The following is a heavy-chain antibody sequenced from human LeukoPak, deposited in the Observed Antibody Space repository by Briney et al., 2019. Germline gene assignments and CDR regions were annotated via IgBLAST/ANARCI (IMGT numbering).Heavy chain of an antibody. D-gene: IGHD3-10*01. CDR2: IQEDGKKE. Sequence: GGSLRLSCEASGFTFTKFWMSWVRQAPGKGLEWVANIQEDGKKENYVDSVRGRFTISRDNAKNTLYLQMKSLRAEDTAVYYCARSGGDAFDIWGQGTMVIVSS. CDR1: GFTFTKFW. J-gene: IGHJ3*02. V-gene: IGHV3-7*01. CDR3: ARSGGDAFDI.